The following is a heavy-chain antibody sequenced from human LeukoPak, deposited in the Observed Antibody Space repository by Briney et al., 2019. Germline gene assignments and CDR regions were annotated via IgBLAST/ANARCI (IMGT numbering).Heavy chain of an antibody. Sequence: SVKVSCKASGGTFSSYAISWVRQAPGQGLEWMGGIIPIFGTANYAQKFQGRVTITADESTSTAYMELSSLRSEDTAVYYCSYSSWYVYYMDVWGKGTTVTISS. CDR1: GGTFSSYA. CDR2: IIPIFGTA. D-gene: IGHD6-13*01. J-gene: IGHJ6*03. V-gene: IGHV1-69*13. CDR3: SYSSWYVYYMDV.